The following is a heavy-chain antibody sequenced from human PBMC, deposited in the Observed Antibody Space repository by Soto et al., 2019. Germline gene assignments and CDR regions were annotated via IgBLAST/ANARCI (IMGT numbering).Heavy chain of an antibody. Sequence: PGESLKISCKGSGYSFTSYWIGWVRQMPGKGLEWMGIIYPGDSGTRYSPSFQGQVTISADKSISTAYLQWSSLKASDTAMYYCARHLSPSCTNGVCGTYYYYYGMDVWGQGTTVTVSS. V-gene: IGHV5-51*01. D-gene: IGHD2-8*01. CDR2: IYPGDSGT. CDR1: GYSFTSYW. CDR3: ARHLSPSCTNGVCGTYYYYYGMDV. J-gene: IGHJ6*02.